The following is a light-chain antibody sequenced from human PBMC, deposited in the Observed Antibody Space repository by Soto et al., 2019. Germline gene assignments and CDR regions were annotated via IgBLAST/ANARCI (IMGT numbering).Light chain of an antibody. CDR2: EVT. Sequence: QSALTQPASVSGSPGQSITISCSGSRSDIGSYNSIAWYQQHPGKAPRLMIFEVTKRPSGISNRFFGSKSGSTASLTISGLQAEDEADYFCFSSAGDSIWVSGGGTKVTVL. CDR3: FSSAGDSIWV. J-gene: IGLJ3*02. V-gene: IGLV2-23*02. CDR1: RSDIGSYNS.